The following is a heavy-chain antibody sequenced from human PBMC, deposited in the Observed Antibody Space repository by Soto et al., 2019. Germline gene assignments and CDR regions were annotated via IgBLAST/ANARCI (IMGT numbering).Heavy chain of an antibody. CDR3: ARCGITIFGVVISWFDP. V-gene: IGHV4-34*01. D-gene: IGHD3-3*01. Sequence: SETLSLTCAVYGGSFSGYYWSWIRQPPGKGLEWIGEINHSGSTNYNPSLKSRVTISVDTSKNQFSLKLSSVTAADTAVYYCARCGITIFGVVISWFDPWGQGTLVTVSS. J-gene: IGHJ5*02. CDR2: INHSGST. CDR1: GGSFSGYY.